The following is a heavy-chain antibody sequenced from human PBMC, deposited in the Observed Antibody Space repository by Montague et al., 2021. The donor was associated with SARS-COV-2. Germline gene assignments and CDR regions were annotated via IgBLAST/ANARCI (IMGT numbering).Heavy chain of an antibody. J-gene: IGHJ6*04. CDR3: ARQTTLLRGQAPPGV. CDR2: IYYTVNT. V-gene: IGHV4-39*01. CDR1: GGSISSTANY. D-gene: IGHD3-10*01. Sequence: SETLSLTCTVSGGSISSTANYWGWIRQPPGKGLEWIGSIYYTVNTYYNPSLKSRVTISVDASKNQFSLTLSSVSAADTAVYYCARQTTLLRGQAPPGVGGKGTTATVPS.